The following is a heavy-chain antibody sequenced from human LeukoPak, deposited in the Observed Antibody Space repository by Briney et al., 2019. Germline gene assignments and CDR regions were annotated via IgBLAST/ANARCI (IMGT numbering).Heavy chain of an antibody. Sequence: GGSLRLSCAASGFTFSSYWMHWVRQAPGRGLVWVSRINTDGTNTIYADSVKGRFTISRDNAKNTLYLQMNSLRAEDTAVYYCAGYIFAPGKDDWGQGTLVTVSS. CDR3: AGYIFAPGKDD. V-gene: IGHV3-74*01. D-gene: IGHD3-3*02. CDR2: INTDGTNT. CDR1: GFTFSSYW. J-gene: IGHJ4*02.